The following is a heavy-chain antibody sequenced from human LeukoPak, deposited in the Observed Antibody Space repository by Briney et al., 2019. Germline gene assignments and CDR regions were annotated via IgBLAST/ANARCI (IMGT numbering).Heavy chain of an antibody. J-gene: IGHJ5*02. CDR1: GFIFSTYG. V-gene: IGHV3-30*19. Sequence: GGSLRLSCAASGFIFSTYGMHWVRQAPGKGLEWVTAISYDGSDNYDSDSVKGRFSISRDNSKNTLYLQMNSLRAEDTAVYYCARGRFHDRGGFFDHWGQGTLVAVSS. CDR2: ISYDGSDN. D-gene: IGHD3-22*01. CDR3: ARGRFHDRGGFFDH.